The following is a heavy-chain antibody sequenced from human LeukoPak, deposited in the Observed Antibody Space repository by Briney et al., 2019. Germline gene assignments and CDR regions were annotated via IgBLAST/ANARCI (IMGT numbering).Heavy chain of an antibody. D-gene: IGHD5-18*01. CDR1: GFTFSSYA. V-gene: IGHV3-23*01. CDR3: AKGSNYGYGYYFDY. CDR2: ITSNGGST. J-gene: IGHJ4*02. Sequence: GGPLRLSCAASGFTFSSYALGWVRQAPGRGLEWVSSITSNGGSTYYADSVKGRFTISRDNAKNTLYLQMNSLRVEDTAVYFCAKGSNYGYGYYFDYWGQETLVTVSS.